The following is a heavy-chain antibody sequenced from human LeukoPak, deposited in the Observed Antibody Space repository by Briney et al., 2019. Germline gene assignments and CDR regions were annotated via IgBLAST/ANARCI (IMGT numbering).Heavy chain of an antibody. CDR3: ARDYIEVVVAAKPLDY. J-gene: IGHJ4*02. V-gene: IGHV1-18*01. CDR1: GYTFTSYG. D-gene: IGHD2-15*01. CDR2: ISAYNGNT. Sequence: ASVKVSCKASGYTFTSYGISWVRQAPGQGLEWMGWISAYNGNTNYAQKLQGRVTMTTDTSTSTAYMELRSLRSDDTAVYYCARDYIEVVVAAKPLDYWGQGTLVTVSS.